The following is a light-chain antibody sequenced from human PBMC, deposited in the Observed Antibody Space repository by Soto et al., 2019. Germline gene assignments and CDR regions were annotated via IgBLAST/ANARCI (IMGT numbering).Light chain of an antibody. J-gene: IGKJ1*01. CDR2: AAS. V-gene: IGKV3-11*01. CDR1: QSVSSY. Sequence: EIVLTQSPATLSLSPGEGVTLSCRASQSVSSYLLWYQQKPGQPPRLLIYAASNRATGIPARFSGSGSGTDFTLTISSLQSEDFAEYHCQQRNSWPETFGQGTKVDIK. CDR3: QQRNSWPET.